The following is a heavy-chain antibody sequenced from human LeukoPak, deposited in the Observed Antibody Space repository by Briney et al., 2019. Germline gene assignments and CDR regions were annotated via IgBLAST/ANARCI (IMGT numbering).Heavy chain of an antibody. CDR2: ISRNGGRT. Sequence: GGSLRLSCSASGFTFSTYAMHWVRQAPGKGLEYVSAISRNGGRTYYADSVKGRFTISRDNSKNTLYPQMRAEDTDVYYCVKDLPSGGGVDYWGQGTLVTVSS. CDR1: GFTFSTYA. CDR3: VKDLPSGGGVDY. J-gene: IGHJ4*02. D-gene: IGHD3-10*01. V-gene: IGHV3-64D*06.